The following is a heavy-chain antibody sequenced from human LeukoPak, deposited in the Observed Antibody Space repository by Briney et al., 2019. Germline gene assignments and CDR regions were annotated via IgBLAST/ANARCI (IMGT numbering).Heavy chain of an antibody. J-gene: IGHJ4*02. CDR2: INPNSGDT. CDR3: VVVTAIEEIDY. CDR1: GYTFTGYY. Sequence: ASVKVSCKASGYTFTGYYMHWVRQAPGQGLEWMGWINPNSGDTNYAQKFQGRVTMTRDASISTAYMELSRLRSDDTAVYYCVVVTAIEEIDYWGQGTLVTVSS. V-gene: IGHV1-2*02. D-gene: IGHD2-21*02.